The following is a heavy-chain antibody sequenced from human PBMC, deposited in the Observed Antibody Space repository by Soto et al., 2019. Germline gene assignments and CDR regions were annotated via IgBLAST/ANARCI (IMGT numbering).Heavy chain of an antibody. V-gene: IGHV1-18*01. CDR1: GYTFTSYD. J-gene: IGHJ3*02. CDR3: ARESATTHDGFDI. D-gene: IGHD4-17*01. CDR2: ISGYNGNT. Sequence: QVQVVQSGAEVKKPGASVKVSCKTSGYTFTSYDISWVRQAPGQGLEWMGWISGYNGNTNYAQKLQGRVTMTTDTSTSTAYLELRSLRPDDTAVYYCARESATTHDGFDIWGQGTMVIVSS.